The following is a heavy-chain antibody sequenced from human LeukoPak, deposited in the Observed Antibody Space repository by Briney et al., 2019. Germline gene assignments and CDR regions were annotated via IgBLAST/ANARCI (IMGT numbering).Heavy chain of an antibody. CDR2: IYHSGST. V-gene: IGHV4-38-2*01. D-gene: IGHD2-2*01. Sequence: SETLSLTCAVSGYSISSGYYWGWIRQPPGQGLEWIGSIYHSGSTYYNPSLKSRVTISVDTSKNQFSLKLSSVTAADTAVYYCASRSSTNIFDYWGQGTLLTVSS. CDR3: ASRSSTNIFDY. J-gene: IGHJ4*02. CDR1: GYSISSGYY.